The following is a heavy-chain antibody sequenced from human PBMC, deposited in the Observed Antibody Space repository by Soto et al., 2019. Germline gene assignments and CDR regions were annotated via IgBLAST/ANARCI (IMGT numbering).Heavy chain of an antibody. Sequence: QVQLQESGPGLVKPSQTLSLTCTVSGGSISSGDYYWNWIRQPPGKGLEWIGYIYYSGSTYYNPSFKSRVTISVDTSKIQFSLKLSSVTAADTAVYYCARDSYDSSGSSGYSFDYWGQGTLVTVSS. CDR3: ARDSYDSSGSSGYSFDY. CDR1: GGSISSGDYY. J-gene: IGHJ4*02. V-gene: IGHV4-30-4*01. D-gene: IGHD3-22*01. CDR2: IYYSGST.